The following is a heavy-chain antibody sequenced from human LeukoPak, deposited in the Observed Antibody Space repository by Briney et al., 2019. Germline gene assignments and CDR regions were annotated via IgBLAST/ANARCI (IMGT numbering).Heavy chain of an antibody. J-gene: IGHJ6*02. CDR3: AKSQLYQLLFPYYYGMDV. CDR2: ISYDGKNM. V-gene: IGHV3-30*18. D-gene: IGHD2-2*01. CDR1: GLSFGTSG. Sequence: GGSLRLSCAASGLSFGTSGMHWVRQAPGKGLEWVAVISYDGKNMYYADSVRGRFTISRDNSKNTLYLQMNSLRAEDTAVYYCAKSQLYQLLFPYYYGMDVWGQGTTVTVSS.